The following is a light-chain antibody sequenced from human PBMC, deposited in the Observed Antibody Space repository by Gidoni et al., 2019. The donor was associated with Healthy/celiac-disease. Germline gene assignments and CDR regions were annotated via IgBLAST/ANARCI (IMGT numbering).Light chain of an antibody. Sequence: DIQMTQSPSTLSAYVGDRVTITCRASQCISSWLAWYQQKPGKAHKLLISDASSLESGVPSRFSGSGSGTECTLTISSLQPDDFATYYCQQYNSYWTFXQXTKVEIK. CDR1: QCISSW. J-gene: IGKJ1*01. CDR2: DAS. V-gene: IGKV1-5*01. CDR3: QQYNSYWT.